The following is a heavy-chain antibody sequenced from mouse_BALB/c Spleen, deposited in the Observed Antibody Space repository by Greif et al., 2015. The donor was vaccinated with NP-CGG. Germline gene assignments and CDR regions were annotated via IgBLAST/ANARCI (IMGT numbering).Heavy chain of an antibody. CDR1: GFNIKNYY. V-gene: IGHV14-4*02. CDR3: NACRYYRGYYYAMDY. D-gene: IGHD2-14*01. Sequence: VQLKQSGAELVRSGASVKLSCTASGFNIKNYYMHWVKQRPEQGLEWIGWIDPENGDTEYAPKFQGKATMTADTSSNTAYLQLSSLTSGDTAVYYCNACRYYRGYYYAMDYWGQGTSVTVSS. CDR2: IDPENGDT. J-gene: IGHJ4*01.